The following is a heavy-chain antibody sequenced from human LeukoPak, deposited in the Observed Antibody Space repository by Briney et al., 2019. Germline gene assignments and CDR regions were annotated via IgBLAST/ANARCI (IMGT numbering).Heavy chain of an antibody. CDR3: AQDIGWLQFAY. D-gene: IGHD5-24*01. J-gene: IGHJ4*02. CDR1: GLPYSSYG. Sequence: GGSLSLFCAACGLPYSSYGMNGVRQAPGRGLEWISGISPSGRGTYYADFVKGRFTISRDDSKNTLYLQMNSLRGDDTAVYYCAQDIGWLQFAYWGQGTLVTVSS. V-gene: IGHV3-23*01. CDR2: ISPSGRGT.